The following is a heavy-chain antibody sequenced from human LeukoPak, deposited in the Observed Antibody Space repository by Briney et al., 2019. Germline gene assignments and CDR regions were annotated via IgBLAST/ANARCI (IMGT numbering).Heavy chain of an antibody. CDR1: GFTFSSYA. J-gene: IGHJ4*02. D-gene: IGHD5-18*01. Sequence: PGGSLTLSCAASGFTFSSYAMSWVRQAPGKGLEWVSAISGSGGSTYYADSVKGRFTISRDNSKNTLYLQMNSLRAEDTAVYYCAKEEYSYGHPTRLDYWGQGTLVTVSS. V-gene: IGHV3-23*01. CDR2: ISGSGGST. CDR3: AKEEYSYGHPTRLDY.